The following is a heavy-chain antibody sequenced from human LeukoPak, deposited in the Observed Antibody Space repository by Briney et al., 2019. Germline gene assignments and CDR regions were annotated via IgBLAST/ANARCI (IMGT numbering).Heavy chain of an antibody. J-gene: IGHJ4*02. V-gene: IGHV1-69*04. CDR1: GGTFSSYA. CDR2: IIPILGIA. Sequence: SVKVSCKASGGTFSSYAISWVRQAPGQGLEWMGRIIPILGIANYARKFQGRVTITADKSTSTAYMELSSLRSEDTAVYYCARDPHYYDSSGYRYDYWGQGTLVTVSS. D-gene: IGHD3-22*01. CDR3: ARDPHYYDSSGYRYDY.